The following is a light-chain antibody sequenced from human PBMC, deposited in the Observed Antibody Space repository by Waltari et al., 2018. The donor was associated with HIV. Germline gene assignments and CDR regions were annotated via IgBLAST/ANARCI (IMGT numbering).Light chain of an antibody. CDR3: ASWDDTLTSWL. Sequence: GQRVLISCIGNSSNIGKNYVSWYQHVSGAAPKLIIYRNDRRPSGVPDRFSAAKSGTSASLAISGLRSDDEGQYFCASWDDTLTSWLFGGGTKLTVL. CDR1: SSNIGKNY. CDR2: RND. J-gene: IGLJ3*02. V-gene: IGLV1-47*01.